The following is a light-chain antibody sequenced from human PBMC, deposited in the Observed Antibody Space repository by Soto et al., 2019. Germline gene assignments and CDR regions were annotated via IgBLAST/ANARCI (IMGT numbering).Light chain of an antibody. CDR2: DAS. V-gene: IGKV3-11*01. J-gene: IGKJ4*01. CDR3: QQRINWPLT. CDR1: QSVSTF. Sequence: EIVLTQSPATLSLSPGERATLSCRAPQSVSTFLAWYQQKPGQAPRLLISDASKRATGIPTRFSGSGSGTDFTLTISSLEPEDFAVYYCQQRINWPLTFGGGTKVEIK.